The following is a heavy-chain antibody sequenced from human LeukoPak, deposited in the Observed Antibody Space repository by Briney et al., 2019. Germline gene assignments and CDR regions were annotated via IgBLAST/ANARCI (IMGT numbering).Heavy chain of an antibody. CDR2: IRYDGSNK. Sequence: PGGSLRLSCAASGFTFSSYGMHWVRQAPGKGLEWVAFIRYDGSNKYYADSVKGRFTISRDNARNSLFLQMNSLRVEDTAVYYCARAYSTTWYNWFDPWGQGTLVTVSS. CDR1: GFTFSSYG. D-gene: IGHD6-13*01. V-gene: IGHV3-30*02. CDR3: ARAYSTTWYNWFDP. J-gene: IGHJ5*02.